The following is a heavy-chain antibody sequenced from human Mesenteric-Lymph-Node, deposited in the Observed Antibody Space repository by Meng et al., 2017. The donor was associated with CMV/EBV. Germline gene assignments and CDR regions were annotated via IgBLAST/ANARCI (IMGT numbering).Heavy chain of an antibody. Sequence: LTCTVSGGSVTSGFYYWTWIRQPPGKGLEWIGYIDRSGSTNHNPSLKSRVTISVDTPKNQFSLKLSSVTAADTAVYYCARDGSGLIPWGQGTLVTVSS. V-gene: IGHV4-61*01. CDR1: GGSVTSGFYY. D-gene: IGHD3-10*01. CDR2: IDRSGST. CDR3: ARDGSGLIP. J-gene: IGHJ5*02.